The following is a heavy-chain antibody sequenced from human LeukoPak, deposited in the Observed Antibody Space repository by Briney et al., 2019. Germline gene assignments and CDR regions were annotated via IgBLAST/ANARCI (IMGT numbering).Heavy chain of an antibody. V-gene: IGHV3-15*01. CDR1: GFIFSDAW. Sequence: GGSLRLSCVASGFIFSDAWMTWVRQAPGKGLEWVGRIKRKADGGPTDYAAPVKGGFTISRDDSKNTLYLQMNSLKIEDTAVYFCSTNQALDIWGQGTKVTVSS. CDR2: IKRKADGGPT. J-gene: IGHJ3*02. CDR3: STNQALDI.